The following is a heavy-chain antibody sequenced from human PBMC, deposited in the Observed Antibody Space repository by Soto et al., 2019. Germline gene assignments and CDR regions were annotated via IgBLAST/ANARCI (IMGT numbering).Heavy chain of an antibody. CDR2: MNPNSGNT. Sequence: QVQLVQSGAEVKKPRASVKVSCKASGYTFTSYDINWVRQATGQGLEWMGWMNPNSGNTGYAQKFKGRVTRTRNTSISTAYMELSSLRSEDTAVYYCAREAVGGYGDYYDYWGQGTLVTVSS. D-gene: IGHD4-17*01. J-gene: IGHJ4*02. CDR3: AREAVGGYGDYYDY. CDR1: GYTFTSYD. V-gene: IGHV1-8*01.